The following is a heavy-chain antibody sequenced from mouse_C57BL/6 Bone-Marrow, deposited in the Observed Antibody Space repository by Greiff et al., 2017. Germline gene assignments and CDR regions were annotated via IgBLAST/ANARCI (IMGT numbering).Heavy chain of an antibody. V-gene: IGHV10-1*01. Sequence: EVQLVESGGGLVQPKGSLKLSCAASGFSFNTYAMNWVRQAPGKGLEWVARIRSKSNNYATYYADSVKDRFTISRDDSESMLYLQMNNLKTEDTAMYYCVRAGYYYGRDAMDYWGQGTSVTVSS. J-gene: IGHJ4*01. CDR1: GFSFNTYA. D-gene: IGHD1-1*01. CDR3: VRAGYYYGRDAMDY. CDR2: IRSKSNNYAT.